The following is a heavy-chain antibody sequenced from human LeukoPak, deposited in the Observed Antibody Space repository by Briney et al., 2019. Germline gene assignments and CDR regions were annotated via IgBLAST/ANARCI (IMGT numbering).Heavy chain of an antibody. CDR2: ISSSGSTI. CDR3: ARGAIVVVPAAEDDAFDI. V-gene: IGHV3-48*03. Sequence: GGSLRLSCAASGFTFSNYEMNWVRQAPGKGLEGVSYISSSGSTIYYAESVKGRFTISRDNAKNSLYLQMNSLRAEDTAVYYCARGAIVVVPAAEDDAFDIWGQGTMVTVSS. J-gene: IGHJ3*02. CDR1: GFTFSNYE. D-gene: IGHD2-2*01.